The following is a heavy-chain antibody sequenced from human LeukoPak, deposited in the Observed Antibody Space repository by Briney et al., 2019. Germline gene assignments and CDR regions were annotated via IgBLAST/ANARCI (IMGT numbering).Heavy chain of an antibody. J-gene: IGHJ4*02. V-gene: IGHV2-5*01. CDR2: IYWNDAE. Sequence: SGPTLVNPTQTLTLTCSFSGFSLTTSGEGVGWIRQPPGKALEWLATIYWNDAEHYSPSLKSRLTLTKDTSKNQVVLTLTNMDPVDTATYYCVHRQQWELLMADPHIFDLWGQGTLVTVSS. CDR1: GFSLTTSGEG. D-gene: IGHD1-26*01. CDR3: VHRQQWELLMADPHIFDL.